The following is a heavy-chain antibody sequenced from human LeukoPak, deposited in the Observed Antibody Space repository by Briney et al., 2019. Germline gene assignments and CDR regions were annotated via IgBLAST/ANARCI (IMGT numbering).Heavy chain of an antibody. V-gene: IGHV3-23*01. CDR2: ISGSGGNT. Sequence: GGSLRLSCAASGFIFSSYAMSWVRQAPGKRLEWVSAISGSGGNTYYADSVRGRFTISRDNSKNTLYLQMNSLRAEDTAIYYCAKVSWANYFDYWGQGTLVTVSS. CDR3: AKVSWANYFDY. CDR1: GFIFSSYA. D-gene: IGHD6-13*01. J-gene: IGHJ4*02.